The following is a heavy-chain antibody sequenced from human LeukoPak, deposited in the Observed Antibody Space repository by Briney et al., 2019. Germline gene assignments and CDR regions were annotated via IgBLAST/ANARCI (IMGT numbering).Heavy chain of an antibody. V-gene: IGHV4-59*01. Sequence: SETLSLTCTVSGGSISGYFWSWIRQPPGKELEWIGYIYYSGSTNYNPSLKSRVTISVDTSKNQFSLKLSSVTAADTAVYYCARDTVTAAEGYYYYGMDVWGKGTTVTVSS. CDR3: ARDTVTAAEGYYYYGMDV. CDR1: GGSISGYF. CDR2: IYYSGST. D-gene: IGHD4-11*01. J-gene: IGHJ6*04.